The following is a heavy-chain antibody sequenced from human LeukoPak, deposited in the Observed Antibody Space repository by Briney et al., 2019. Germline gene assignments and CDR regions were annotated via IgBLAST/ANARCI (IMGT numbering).Heavy chain of an antibody. D-gene: IGHD1-26*01. CDR1: GFTFSNYN. CDR2: ITSSGTYI. V-gene: IGHV3-21*04. CDR3: ARVWYSGSYPVDY. Sequence: GGSLRLSCAASGFTFSNYNMNWVRQAPGKAMEWVSSITSSGTYIFYADSVKGRFTISRDNAKNSLYLQMNSLRAEDTAVYYCARVWYSGSYPVDYWGQGTLVTVSS. J-gene: IGHJ4*02.